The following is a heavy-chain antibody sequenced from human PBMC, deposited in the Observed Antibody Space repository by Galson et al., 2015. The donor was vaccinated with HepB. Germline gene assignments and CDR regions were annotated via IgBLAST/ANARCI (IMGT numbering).Heavy chain of an antibody. V-gene: IGHV3-30*18. CDR3: AKDLGYCSGGSCY. D-gene: IGHD2-15*01. CDR2: ISYDGSNK. J-gene: IGHJ4*02. CDR1: GFTFSSYG. Sequence: SLRLSCAASGFTFSSYGMHWVRQAPGKGLEWVAVISYDGSNKYYADSVKGRFTISRDNSKNTLYLQMNSLRAEDTAVYYCAKDLGYCSGGSCYWGQGTLVTVSS.